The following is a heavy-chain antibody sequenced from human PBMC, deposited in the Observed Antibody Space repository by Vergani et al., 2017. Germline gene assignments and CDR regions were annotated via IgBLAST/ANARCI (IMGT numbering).Heavy chain of an antibody. V-gene: IGHV4-34*01. D-gene: IGHD3-10*01. CDR3: AGKVLLWFGEFKGYYYMDV. Sequence: QVQLQQWGAGLLKPSETLSLTCAVYGGSFSGYYWSLIRQPPGKGLEWIGEINHSGSTNYNPSLKSRVTISVATSKNQFSLKLTSVTAADTAVYYCAGKVLLWFGEFKGYYYMDVWGKGTTVTVSS. CDR1: GGSFSGYY. CDR2: INHSGST. J-gene: IGHJ6*03.